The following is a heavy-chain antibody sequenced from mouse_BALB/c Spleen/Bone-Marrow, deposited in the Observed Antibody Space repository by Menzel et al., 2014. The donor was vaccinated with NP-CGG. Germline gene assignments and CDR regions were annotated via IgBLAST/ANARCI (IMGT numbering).Heavy chain of an antibody. Sequence: VQLQESGPELVKPGASVKMSCKASGYTFTSYYIHWVKQRPGQGLEWIGWICPGDGSTKYNEKFKGKTTLTADKSSSTAYMLLSSLTSEDSAIYFCARKGIYYDYDAWFAYWGQGTLVTVSA. CDR3: ARKGIYYDYDAWFAY. D-gene: IGHD2-4*01. CDR1: GYTFTSYY. CDR2: ICPGDGST. V-gene: IGHV1S56*01. J-gene: IGHJ3*01.